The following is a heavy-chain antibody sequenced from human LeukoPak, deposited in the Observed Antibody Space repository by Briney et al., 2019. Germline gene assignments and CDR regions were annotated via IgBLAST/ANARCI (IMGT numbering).Heavy chain of an antibody. Sequence: SGGSLRLSCAASGFTFSSYEMNWVRQAPGKGLEWLSYISTSGTTIFYAEFLKGRFTISRDNAKNSLWLQMNSLRAEDTAVYYCARRYCSSTSCLLDYWGQGTLVTVSS. CDR1: GFTFSSYE. CDR3: ARRYCSSTSCLLDY. J-gene: IGHJ4*02. CDR2: ISTSGTTI. D-gene: IGHD2-2*01. V-gene: IGHV3-48*03.